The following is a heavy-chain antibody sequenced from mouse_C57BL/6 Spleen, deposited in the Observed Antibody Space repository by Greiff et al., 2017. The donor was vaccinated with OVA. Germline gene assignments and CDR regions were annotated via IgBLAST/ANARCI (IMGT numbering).Heavy chain of an antibody. CDR1: GYTFTSYW. J-gene: IGHJ4*01. V-gene: IGHV1-59*01. CDR3: ARYYDYDLFYAMDY. Sequence: VQLQQPGAELVRPGTSVKLSCKASGYTFTSYWMHWVKQRPGQGLEWIGVIDPSDSYTNYNQKFKGKATLTVDTSSSTAYMQLSSLTSEDSAVYYCARYYDYDLFYAMDYWGQGTSVTVSS. D-gene: IGHD2-4*01. CDR2: IDPSDSYT.